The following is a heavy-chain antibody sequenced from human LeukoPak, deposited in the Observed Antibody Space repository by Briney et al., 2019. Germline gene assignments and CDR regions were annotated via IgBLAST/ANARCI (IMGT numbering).Heavy chain of an antibody. CDR3: AREHSSGWYPSGFDY. CDR1: GYTFTSYG. Sequence: GASVKVSCKASGYTFTSYGISWVRQAPGQGLEWMGWISAYNGNTNYAQKFQGRVTITRDTSASTAYMELSSLRSEDTAVYYCAREHSSGWYPSGFDYWGQGTLVTVSS. CDR2: ISAYNGNT. J-gene: IGHJ4*02. V-gene: IGHV1-18*01. D-gene: IGHD6-19*01.